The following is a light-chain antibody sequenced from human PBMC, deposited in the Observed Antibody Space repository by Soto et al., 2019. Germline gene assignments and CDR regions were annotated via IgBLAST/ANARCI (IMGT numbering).Light chain of an antibody. CDR1: QSLLLSSSHENC. Sequence: DIVVTQSPESLAVSLGERATINCRSSQSLLLSSSHENCLAWYQQKPGQPPRLLIYWASTRESGVPDRFSGSGSGTDLTLNILSLQTEDLGFYSSQHHYIHPWTFDQETQVDI. J-gene: IGKJ1*01. V-gene: IGKV4-1*01. CDR3: QHHYIHPWT. CDR2: WAS.